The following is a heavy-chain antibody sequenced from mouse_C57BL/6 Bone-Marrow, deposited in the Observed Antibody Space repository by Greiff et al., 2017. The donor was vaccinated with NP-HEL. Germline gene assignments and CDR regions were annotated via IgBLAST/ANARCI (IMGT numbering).Heavy chain of an antibody. CDR1: GYTFTSYT. V-gene: IGHV1-4*01. J-gene: IGHJ2*01. Sequence: VQLVESGAELARPGASVKMSCKASGYTFTSYTMHWVKQRPGQGLEWIGYINPSSGYTKYNQKFKDKATLTADKSSSTAYMQLSSLTSEDSAVYYCARGGFLITTHYWGQGTTLTVSS. CDR3: ARGGFLITTHY. CDR2: INPSSGYT. D-gene: IGHD1-1*01.